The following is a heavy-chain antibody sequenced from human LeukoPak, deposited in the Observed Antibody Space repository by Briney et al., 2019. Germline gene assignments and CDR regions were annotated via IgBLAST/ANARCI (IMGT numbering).Heavy chain of an antibody. D-gene: IGHD5-18*01. J-gene: IGHJ4*02. Sequence: GPSVNVSCKASGGTFSSYAISWVRPAPGQGLEWMGRIIPILGIANYAQKFQGRVTITADKSTSTAYMELSSLRSEDTAVYYCARLYSYGFDYWGQGTLVTVSS. V-gene: IGHV1-69*04. CDR3: ARLYSYGFDY. CDR2: IIPILGIA. CDR1: GGTFSSYA.